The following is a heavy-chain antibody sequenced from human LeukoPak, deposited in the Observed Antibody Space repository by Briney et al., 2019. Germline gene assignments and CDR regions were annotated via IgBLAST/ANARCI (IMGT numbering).Heavy chain of an antibody. V-gene: IGHV3-23*01. D-gene: IGHD2/OR15-2a*01. CDR2: ISGSGGST. CDR1: GFTFSSYA. Sequence: GGSLRLSCAASGFTFSSYAMSWVRQAPGKGLEWVSAISGSGGSTYYADSVKGRFTISRDNAKNTLYLQMNSLRAEDTAVYFCVATLGTTTIDYWGQGSLVTVSS. J-gene: IGHJ4*02. CDR3: VATLGTTTIDY.